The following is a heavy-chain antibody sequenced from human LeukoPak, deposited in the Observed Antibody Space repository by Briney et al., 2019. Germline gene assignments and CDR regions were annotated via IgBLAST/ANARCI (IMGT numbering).Heavy chain of an antibody. CDR3: ASGYSYGYYYYYMDV. CDR1: GGSFSGYY. Sequence: PSETLSLTCAVYGGSFSGYYWSWIRQPPGKGLEWIGEINHSGSTNYNPSLKSRVTISVDTSKNQFSLKLSSVTAADTAMYYCASGYSYGYYYYYMDVWGKGTTVTVSS. V-gene: IGHV4-34*01. CDR2: INHSGST. J-gene: IGHJ6*03. D-gene: IGHD5-18*01.